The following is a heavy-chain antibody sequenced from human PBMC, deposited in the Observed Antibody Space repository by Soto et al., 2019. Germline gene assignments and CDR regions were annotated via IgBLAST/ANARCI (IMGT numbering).Heavy chain of an antibody. J-gene: IGHJ3*02. V-gene: IGHV4-31*03. CDR3: ARGRDDAFDI. Sequence: TLSLTCPFSGGSISSGGYYWSWTRQHPGKGLEWIGNIYYRGSTYYTPSLKSRVTISVDTSKNQFSLKLSSVTAADTAVYYCARGRDDAFDIWGQGTMVTVSS. CDR2: IYYRGST. CDR1: GGSISSGGYY.